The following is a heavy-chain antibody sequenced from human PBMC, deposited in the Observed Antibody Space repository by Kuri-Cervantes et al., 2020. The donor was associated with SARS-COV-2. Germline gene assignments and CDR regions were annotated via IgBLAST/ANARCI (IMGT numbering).Heavy chain of an antibody. CDR2: IISSSSYT. Sequence: GESLNISCAASGFTFSDYYMSWIRQAPGKGLEWVSYIISSSSYTNYADSVKGRFTISRDNAKNSLYLQMNSLRAEDTAVYYCARTPYVVVVAANNPFDYWGQGTLVTVSS. CDR1: GFTFSDYY. D-gene: IGHD2-15*01. V-gene: IGHV3-11*06. J-gene: IGHJ4*02. CDR3: ARTPYVVVVAANNPFDY.